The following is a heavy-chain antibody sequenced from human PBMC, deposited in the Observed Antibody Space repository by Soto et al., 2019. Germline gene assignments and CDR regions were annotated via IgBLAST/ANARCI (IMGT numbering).Heavy chain of an antibody. CDR2: ISYNGSNE. CDR1: GFTFSSYA. D-gene: IGHD2-15*01. CDR3: AKDRGYCSGGNCYWGGYFDY. V-gene: IGHV3-30*18. Sequence: GGSLRLSCAASGFTFSSYAVGWVRQAPGKGLEWVAVISYNGSNEYYADSVKGRFTISRDNSKNTVYLQMNSLRAEDTAVYYCAKDRGYCSGGNCYWGGYFDYWGQGTLVTVSS. J-gene: IGHJ4*02.